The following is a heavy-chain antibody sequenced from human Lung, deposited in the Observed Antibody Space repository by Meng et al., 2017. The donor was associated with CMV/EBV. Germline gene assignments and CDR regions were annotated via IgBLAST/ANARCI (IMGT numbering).Heavy chain of an antibody. J-gene: IGHJ6*02. CDR2: INPNSGTT. V-gene: IGHV1-2*02. D-gene: IGHD3-3*01. CDR3: ARDLRRGTTIFGVRSVHYGMDV. Sequence: ASVKVSCKASGYTFTGNYMHWARQAPGQGLEWMGWINPNSGTTNYAQKFQGRVTMTRDTSISTAYMGLSRVRYDDTAVYYCARDLRRGTTIFGVRSVHYGMDVWGQRTTVTVSS. CDR1: GYTFTGNY.